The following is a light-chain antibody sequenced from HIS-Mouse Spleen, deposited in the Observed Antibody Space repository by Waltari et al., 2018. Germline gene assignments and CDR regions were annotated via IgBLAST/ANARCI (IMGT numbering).Light chain of an antibody. Sequence: QSALTQPASVSGSPGQSITSPCTGTSSDVGGYYYVPWYQQHPGKAPKLMIYDVSNRPSGVSNRFSGSKSGNTASLTVSGLQAEDEADYYCSSYAGSNNYVFGTGTKVTVL. CDR1: SSDVGGYYY. V-gene: IGLV2-14*03. CDR2: DVS. J-gene: IGLJ1*01. CDR3: SSYAGSNNYV.